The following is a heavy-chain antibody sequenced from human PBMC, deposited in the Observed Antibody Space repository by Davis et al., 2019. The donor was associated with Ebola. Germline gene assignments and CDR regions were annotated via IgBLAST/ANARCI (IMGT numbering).Heavy chain of an antibody. Sequence: GGSLRLSCAASGFTFSSYGMHWVRQAPGKGLEWVAVISYDGSNKYYADSVKGRFTISRDNSKNTLYLQMNSLRAEDTAVYYCASSSGEWDYWGQGTLVTVSS. CDR1: GFTFSSYG. V-gene: IGHV3-30*03. CDR3: ASSSGEWDY. D-gene: IGHD3-10*01. J-gene: IGHJ4*02. CDR2: ISYDGSNK.